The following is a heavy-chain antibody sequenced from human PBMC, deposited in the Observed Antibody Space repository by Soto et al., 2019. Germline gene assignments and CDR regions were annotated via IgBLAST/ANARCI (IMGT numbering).Heavy chain of an antibody. CDR3: TTSDFGSGYQNPPAY. V-gene: IGHV3-15*07. CDR2: IKSKTDGGTT. CDR1: GFTFSNAW. J-gene: IGHJ4*02. D-gene: IGHD3-3*01. Sequence: GGSLRLSCAASGFTFSNAWMNWFRQAPGKGLEWVGRIKSKTDGGTTDYAAPVKGRFTISRDDSKNTLYLQMNSLKTEDTAVYYCTTSDFGSGYQNPPAYGGQGTLVTVSS.